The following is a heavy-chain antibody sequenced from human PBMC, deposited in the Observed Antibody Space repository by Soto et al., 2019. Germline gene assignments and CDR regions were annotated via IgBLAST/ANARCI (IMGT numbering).Heavy chain of an antibody. V-gene: IGHV4-39*01. CDR2: IYYSGST. CDR1: GGSISSSSYY. J-gene: IGHJ4*02. Sequence: QLQLQESGPGLVKPSETLSLTCTVSGGSISSSSYYWGWIRQPPGKGLEWIGSIYYSGSTYYNPSLKSRVTISVDTSKNLFSLKLSSVTAADTAVYYCARHDESGYSSGWGFDYWGQGTLVTVSS. D-gene: IGHD6-19*01. CDR3: ARHDESGYSSGWGFDY.